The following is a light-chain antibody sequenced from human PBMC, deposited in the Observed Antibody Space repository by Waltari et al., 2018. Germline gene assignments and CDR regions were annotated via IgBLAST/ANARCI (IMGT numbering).Light chain of an antibody. CDR3: QQYNNWRT. V-gene: IGKV3-15*01. CDR2: GAS. J-gene: IGKJ2*01. CDR1: QSIARN. Sequence: EVLMTQSPATLSVSPGERATLSCGASQSIARNLAWYQQKPGQAPRLLIYGASTRATGVPDRFSGSGSGTEFTLTISSLQSEDFAVYYCQQYNNWRTFGQGTKVEIK.